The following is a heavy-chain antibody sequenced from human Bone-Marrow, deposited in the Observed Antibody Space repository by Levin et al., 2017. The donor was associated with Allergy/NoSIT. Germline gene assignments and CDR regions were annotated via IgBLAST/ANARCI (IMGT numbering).Heavy chain of an antibody. CDR1: GGSISSSSYY. V-gene: IGHV4-39*01. Sequence: SETLSLTCTVSGGSISSSSYYWGWIRQPPGKGLEWIGSIYYSGSTYYNPSLKSRVTISVDTSKNQFSLKLSSVTAADTAVYYCARQLVAAATYYYGMDVWGQGTTVTVSS. CDR2: IYYSGST. CDR3: ARQLVAAATYYYGMDV. J-gene: IGHJ6*02. D-gene: IGHD6-13*01.